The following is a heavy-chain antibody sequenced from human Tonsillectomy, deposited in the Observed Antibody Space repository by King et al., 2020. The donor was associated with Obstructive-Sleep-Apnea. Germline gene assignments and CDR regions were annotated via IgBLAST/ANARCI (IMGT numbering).Heavy chain of an antibody. CDR1: GGTFSSYA. Sequence: VQLVQSGAEVKKPGSSVKVSCKASGGTFSSYAISWVRQAPGQGLEWMGGIIPIFGTANYAQKFQGRVTITADESTSTAYMERSSLRSEDTAVYYCARGSVAAAGTAYYYYYGMDVWGQGTTVTVSS. D-gene: IGHD6-13*01. CDR2: IIPIFGTA. CDR3: ARGSVAAAGTAYYYYYGMDV. V-gene: IGHV1-69*01. J-gene: IGHJ6*02.